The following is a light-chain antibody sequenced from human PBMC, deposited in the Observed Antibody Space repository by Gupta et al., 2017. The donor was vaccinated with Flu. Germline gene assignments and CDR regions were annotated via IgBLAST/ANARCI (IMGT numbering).Light chain of an antibody. V-gene: IGLV2-14*01. J-gene: IGLJ3*02. CDR3: ASYTDTGGRM. CDR2: EVY. CDR1: SCDVGHHNF. Sequence: SITNPCTGTSCDVGHHNFVSWYQQHPAKAPKLIIFEVYNRPSGISSRFSGSKSGNTASLTVSSLQAEDEADYACASYTDTGGRMFGGGTKLTVL.